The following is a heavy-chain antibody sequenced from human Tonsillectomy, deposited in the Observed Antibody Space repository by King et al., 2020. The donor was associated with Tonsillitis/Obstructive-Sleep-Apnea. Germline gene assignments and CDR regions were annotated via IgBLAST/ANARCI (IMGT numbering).Heavy chain of an antibody. CDR2: IYYSGST. D-gene: IGHD3-3*01. Sequence: QMQLQESGPGLVKPSETLSLTCTVSGGSISSYYWSWIRQPPGKGLEWIGYIYYSGSTNYNPSLKSRVTISVDTSKNQFSLKLSSGTAADTAVYYCASSPFNYDFWSGLYWGQGTLVTVSS. V-gene: IGHV4-59*08. J-gene: IGHJ4*02. CDR1: GGSISSYY. CDR3: ASSPFNYDFWSGLY.